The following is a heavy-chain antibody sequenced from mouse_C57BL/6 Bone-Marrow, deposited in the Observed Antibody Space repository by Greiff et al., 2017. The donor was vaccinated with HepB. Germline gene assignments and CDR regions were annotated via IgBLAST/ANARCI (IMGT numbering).Heavy chain of an antibody. V-gene: IGHV7-3*01. J-gene: IGHJ2*01. CDR1: GFTFTDYY. CDR3: ARYAYGSLDY. D-gene: IGHD1-1*01. Sequence: EVKLMESGGGLVQPGGSLSLSCAASGFTFTDYYMSWVRQPPGKALEWLGFIRNKANGYTTEYSASVKGRFTISRDNSQSILYLQMNALRAEDSATYYCARYAYGSLDYWGQGTTLTDSS. CDR2: IRNKANGYTT.